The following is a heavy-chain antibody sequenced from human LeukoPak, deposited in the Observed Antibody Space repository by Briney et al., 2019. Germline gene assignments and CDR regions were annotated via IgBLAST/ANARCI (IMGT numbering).Heavy chain of an antibody. J-gene: IGHJ6*03. V-gene: IGHV3-30*02. CDR2: IRYDGSNK. CDR1: GFTFSSYG. Sequence: PGGSLRLSCAASGFTFSSYGMHWVRQAPGKGLEWVAFIRYDGSNKYYADSAKGRFTISRDNSKNTLYLQMNSLRAEDTAVYFCARDDRSAYYYMDVWGKGTTVTVSS. CDR3: ARDDRSAYYYMDV. D-gene: IGHD3-22*01.